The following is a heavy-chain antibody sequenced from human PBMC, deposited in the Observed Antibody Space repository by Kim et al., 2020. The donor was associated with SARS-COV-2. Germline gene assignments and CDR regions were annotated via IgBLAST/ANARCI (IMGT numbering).Heavy chain of an antibody. CDR1: GYTFTSYA. J-gene: IGHJ4*02. CDR3: ARQRGVVRGVIGYYFDY. Sequence: ASVKVSCKASGYTFTSYAMHWVRQAPGQRLEWMGWINAGNGNTKYSQKFQGRVTITRDTSASTAYMELSSLRSEDTAVYYCARQRGVVRGVIGYYFDYWGQGTLVTVSS. CDR2: INAGNGNT. V-gene: IGHV1-3*01. D-gene: IGHD3-10*01.